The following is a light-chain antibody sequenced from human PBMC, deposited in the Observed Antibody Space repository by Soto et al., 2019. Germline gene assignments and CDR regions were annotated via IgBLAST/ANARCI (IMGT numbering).Light chain of an antibody. CDR2: GAT. Sequence: IVLTQAPGTLSFSPGERATLSVWASQSVSSSYLAWYQQRRGQAPRLLIYGATSRATGIPDRFSGSGSGTDFTLTINSLEPEDFALYYCQQRYNWPPTFGQGTKVDIK. CDR3: QQRYNWPPT. CDR1: QSVSSSY. J-gene: IGKJ1*01. V-gene: IGKV3D-20*02.